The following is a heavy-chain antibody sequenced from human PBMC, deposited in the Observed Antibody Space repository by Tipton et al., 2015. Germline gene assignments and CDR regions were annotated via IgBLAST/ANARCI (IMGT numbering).Heavy chain of an antibody. Sequence: LRLSCDVSGYSISSGYYWGWIRQPPGKGLEWIGSISHSGNTYYNPSLKSRVTISVDTSKNQFSLRVRSVTAADTAVYYCAREAYSSSGLIFDYWGQGTLVTVSS. D-gene: IGHD6-6*01. CDR2: ISHSGNT. J-gene: IGHJ4*02. CDR1: GYSISSGYY. V-gene: IGHV4-38-2*02. CDR3: AREAYSSSGLIFDY.